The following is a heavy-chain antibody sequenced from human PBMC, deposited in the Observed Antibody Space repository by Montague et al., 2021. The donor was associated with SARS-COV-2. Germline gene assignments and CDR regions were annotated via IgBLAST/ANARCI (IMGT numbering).Heavy chain of an antibody. CDR2: ISYDGSNK. J-gene: IGHJ4*02. Sequence: SLRLSCAASGFTFSSYAMHWVRQAPGKGLEWVAVISYDGSNKCYADSVKGRFTISRDNSKNTLYLQMNSLRAEDTAVYYCAMELVGAIDYWGQGTLVTVSS. V-gene: IGHV3-30*04. D-gene: IGHD1-26*01. CDR3: AMELVGAIDY. CDR1: GFTFSSYA.